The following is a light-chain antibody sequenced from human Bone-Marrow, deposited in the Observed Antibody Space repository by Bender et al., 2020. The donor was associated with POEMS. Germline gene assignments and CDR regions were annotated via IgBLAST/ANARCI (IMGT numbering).Light chain of an antibody. J-gene: IGLJ3*02. CDR2: EVS. Sequence: QSALTQPASVSESPGQSITISCTGTGSDVGGYDLVSWYQFYPGKAPKVMIYEVSKRPSGVSNRFSGSKSDNTASLTISGLQAGDEADYYCCSYAGSSTLVFGGGTKLTVL. CDR1: GSDVGGYDL. CDR3: CSYAGSSTLV. V-gene: IGLV2-23*02.